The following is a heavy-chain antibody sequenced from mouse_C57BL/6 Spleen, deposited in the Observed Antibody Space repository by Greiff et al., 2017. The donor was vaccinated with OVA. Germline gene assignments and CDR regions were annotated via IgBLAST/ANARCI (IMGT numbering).Heavy chain of an antibody. Sequence: EVQRVESGPGLVKPSQSLSLTCSVTGYSITSGYYWNWIRQFPGNKLEWMGYISYDGSNNYNPSLKNRISITRDTSKNQFFLKLNSVTTEDTATYYCAMVTTVVATDWYFDVWGTGTTVTVSS. CDR2: ISYDGSN. CDR1: GYSITSGYY. CDR3: AMVTTVVATDWYFDV. V-gene: IGHV3-6*01. J-gene: IGHJ1*03. D-gene: IGHD1-1*01.